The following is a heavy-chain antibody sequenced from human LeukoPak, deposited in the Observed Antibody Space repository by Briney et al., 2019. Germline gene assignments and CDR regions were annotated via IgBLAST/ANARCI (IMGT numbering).Heavy chain of an antibody. J-gene: IGHJ4*02. CDR1: GFSFSSYW. Sequence: SGGSLRLSCEGSGFSFSSYWMTWVRQLPGKGPEWVANIRQDESERYFADSVKGRFTISRDNSKNTLYLQMNSLRAEDTAVYYCAKDREDERVVWFGQSYDYWGQGTLVTVSS. D-gene: IGHD3-10*01. CDR2: IRQDESER. V-gene: IGHV3-7*03. CDR3: AKDREDERVVWFGQSYDY.